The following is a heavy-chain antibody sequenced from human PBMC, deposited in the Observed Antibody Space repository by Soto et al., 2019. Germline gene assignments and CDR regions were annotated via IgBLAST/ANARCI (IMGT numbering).Heavy chain of an antibody. CDR3: ARDRVGQLLDYYYYGMDV. V-gene: IGHV1-69*13. J-gene: IGHJ6*02. CDR2: IIPIFGTA. D-gene: IGHD6-6*01. CDR1: GGTFSIYA. Sequence: GASVQVSCKASGGTFSIYAISWVRQAPGQGLEWMGGIIPIFGTANYAQKFQGRVTITADESTSTAYMELSSLRSEDTAVYYCARDRVGQLLDYYYYGMDVWGQGTTVTVSS.